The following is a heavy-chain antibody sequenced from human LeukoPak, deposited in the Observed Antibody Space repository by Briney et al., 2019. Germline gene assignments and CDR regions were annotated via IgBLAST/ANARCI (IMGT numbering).Heavy chain of an antibody. CDR2: VSYDGSSE. CDR3: ARSYGSASYNIDY. Sequence: KPGGSLRLSCEVSGFTFFMYTMHWVRRAPGKGLEWVSLVSYDGSSEYYVDSVTGRFTISRDNSKNTLYLQMNSLRPEDTAVYYCARSYGSASYNIDYWGQGTLVTVSS. V-gene: IGHV3-30*04. D-gene: IGHD3-10*01. J-gene: IGHJ4*02. CDR1: GFTFFMYT.